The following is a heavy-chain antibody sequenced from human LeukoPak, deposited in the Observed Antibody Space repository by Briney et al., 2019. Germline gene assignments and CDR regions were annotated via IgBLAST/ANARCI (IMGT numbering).Heavy chain of an antibody. CDR2: IIPIFGTA. CDR3: ASPVVPAAPVYYYYGMDV. D-gene: IGHD2-2*01. CDR1: GGTFSSYA. V-gene: IGHV1-69*06. J-gene: IGHJ6*04. Sequence: GSSVKVSCKASGGTFSSYAISWVRQAPGQGLEWMGGIIPIFGTANYAQKFQGRVTITADKSTSTAYVELSSLRSEDTAVYYCASPVVPAAPVYYYYGMDVWGKGTTVTVSS.